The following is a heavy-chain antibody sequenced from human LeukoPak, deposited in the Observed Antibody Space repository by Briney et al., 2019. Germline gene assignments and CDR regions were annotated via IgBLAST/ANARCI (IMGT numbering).Heavy chain of an antibody. CDR2: ISHVGGT. CDR1: GFTFSDYA. CDR3: AKDPSLNTARTNWFDP. Sequence: GGSLRLSCAASGFTFSDYAMSWVRQAPEKGLEWVSTISHVGGTYYADSVRGRFTISRDDSKNMVYLQMDSLRAEDTAVYYCAKDPSLNTARTNWFDPWGQGTLVTVSS. V-gene: IGHV3-23*01. D-gene: IGHD1/OR15-1a*01. J-gene: IGHJ5*02.